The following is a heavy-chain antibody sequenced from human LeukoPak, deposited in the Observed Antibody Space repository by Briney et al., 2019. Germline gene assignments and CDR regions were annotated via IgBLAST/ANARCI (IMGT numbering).Heavy chain of an antibody. D-gene: IGHD3-22*01. J-gene: IGHJ4*02. V-gene: IGHV1-18*01. CDR1: GGTFSNYA. Sequence: AASVKVSCKTSGGTFSNYAISWVRQAPGQGLEWMGWISAYNGNTNYAQKLQGRATMTTDTSTSTAYMELRSLRSDDTAVYYCARDRYEPNANYYYDSSGYRGVFDYWGQGTLVTVSS. CDR3: ARDRYEPNANYYYDSSGYRGVFDY. CDR2: ISAYNGNT.